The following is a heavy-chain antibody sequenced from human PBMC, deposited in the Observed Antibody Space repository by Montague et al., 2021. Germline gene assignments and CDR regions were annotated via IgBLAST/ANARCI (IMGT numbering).Heavy chain of an antibody. CDR1: GGSISGY. V-gene: IGHV4-59*12. D-gene: IGHD1-1*01. CDR3: GRVDDHGHSDY. J-gene: IGHJ4*02. Sequence: SETLSLTCTVSGGSISGYWSWFLQPPGKGLVWLGYIYYTGSTKNNHPPLSRVTTTVDTTKNQFSLQVGTVIAADTTEYYCGRVDDHGHSDYWGQGTLVTVSS. CDR2: IYYTGST.